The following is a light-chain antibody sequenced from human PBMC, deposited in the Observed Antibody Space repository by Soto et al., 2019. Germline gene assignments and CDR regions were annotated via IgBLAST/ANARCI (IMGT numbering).Light chain of an antibody. Sequence: DIQLTQSPSFLSASVGDRVTITCGASQGFSNSLAWYQQKPGKAPKLLIYAASTLQSGVPSRFSGSGSGTEFTLTISSLQPEDFATYYCQQPDSYPCTFGQGTKLEIK. V-gene: IGKV1-9*01. CDR1: QGFSNS. CDR2: AAS. CDR3: QQPDSYPCT. J-gene: IGKJ2*02.